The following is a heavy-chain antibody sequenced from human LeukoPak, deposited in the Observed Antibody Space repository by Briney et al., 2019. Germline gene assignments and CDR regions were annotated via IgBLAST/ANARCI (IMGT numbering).Heavy chain of an antibody. J-gene: IGHJ4*02. Sequence: SVKVSCKASGGTFSSYAISWVRQAPGQGLEWMGGIIPIFGTANYAQKFQGRVTITADESTSTAYMELSSLRSEDTAVYFCARESSEYCSSISCYTFDYWGQGTLVTVSS. V-gene: IGHV1-69*13. CDR2: IIPIFGTA. CDR1: GGTFSSYA. D-gene: IGHD2-2*02. CDR3: ARESSEYCSSISCYTFDY.